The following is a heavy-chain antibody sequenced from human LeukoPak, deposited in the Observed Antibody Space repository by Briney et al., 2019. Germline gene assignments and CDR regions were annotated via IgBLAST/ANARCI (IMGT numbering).Heavy chain of an antibody. CDR1: GGSFSGYF. V-gene: IGHV4-34*01. J-gene: IGHJ4*02. Sequence: KSSETLSLTCAVYGGSFSGYFWSWIRQPPGKGLEWIGEINHSGSTKYNPSFKERVTISVDTSKNQFSLRLSSVTAADTAVYYCARAEPWIHQQIDYWGQGTLVSVSS. CDR3: ARAEPWIHQQIDY. CDR2: INHSGST. D-gene: IGHD5-12*01.